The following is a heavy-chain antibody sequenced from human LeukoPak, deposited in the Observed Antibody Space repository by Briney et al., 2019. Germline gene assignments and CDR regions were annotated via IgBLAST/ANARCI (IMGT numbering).Heavy chain of an antibody. Sequence: SETLSLTCTVSGGSISSSSYYWGWIRQPPGKGLEWIGSIYYSGSTYYNPSLKSRVTISVDTSKNQFSLKLSSVTAADTAVYYCARGWYDFHFDYWGQGTLVTVSS. CDR1: GGSISSSSYY. CDR3: ARGWYDFHFDY. V-gene: IGHV4-39*07. CDR2: IYYSGST. J-gene: IGHJ4*02. D-gene: IGHD3-3*01.